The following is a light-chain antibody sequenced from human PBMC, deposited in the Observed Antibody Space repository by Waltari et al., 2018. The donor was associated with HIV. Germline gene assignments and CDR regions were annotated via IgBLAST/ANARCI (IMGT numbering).Light chain of an antibody. V-gene: IGLV1-51*02. CDR2: ENN. Sequence: QSVLTQPPSMSAAPGQKVTIPCSGSNSNIGDNYVSWYQQVPGTAPELLIYENNKRPSGISDRFSGSRSGTSATLGITGLQTGDEADYYCATWDNRLSAWVFGGGTKLTVL. CDR3: ATWDNRLSAWV. CDR1: NSNIGDNY. J-gene: IGLJ3*02.